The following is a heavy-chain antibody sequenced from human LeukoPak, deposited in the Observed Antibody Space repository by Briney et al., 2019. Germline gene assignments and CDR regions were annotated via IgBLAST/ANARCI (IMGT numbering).Heavy chain of an antibody. CDR3: ARGGGITIFGVVIPGMDV. CDR1: GGSFSGYY. Sequence: SETLSLTCAVYGGSFSGYYWSWIRRPPGKGLEWIGEINHSGSTNYNPSLKSRVTISVDTSKNQFSLKLSSVTAADTAVYYCARGGGITIFGVVIPGMDVWGQGTTVTVSS. D-gene: IGHD3-3*01. J-gene: IGHJ6*02. V-gene: IGHV4-34*01. CDR2: INHSGST.